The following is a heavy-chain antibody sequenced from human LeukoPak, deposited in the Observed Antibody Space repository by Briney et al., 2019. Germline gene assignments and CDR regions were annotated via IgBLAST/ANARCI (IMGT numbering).Heavy chain of an antibody. CDR1: GFIFSAYE. J-gene: IGHJ3*02. V-gene: IGHV3-7*05. D-gene: IGHD5-24*01. CDR3: ARGFDGYYGFDI. CDR2: INQDGIEK. Sequence: GGSLRLSCAASGFIFSAYEMNWVRQAPGKGLEWVANINQDGIEKYYVASVKGRFTISRDNAKNSMYVQMNSLRAEDTAVYYCARGFDGYYGFDIWGQGTMVTVSS.